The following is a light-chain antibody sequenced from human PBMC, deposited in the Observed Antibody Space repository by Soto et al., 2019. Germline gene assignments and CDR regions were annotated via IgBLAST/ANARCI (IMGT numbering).Light chain of an antibody. V-gene: IGKV1-39*01. J-gene: IGKJ1*01. Sequence: DIQMTQSPSSLYASVGDRVTITCRASQSISSYLNWYQQTPGKAPTLLIYAASSLQSGVPSRFSGSGSGTDFTLTISSLQPEDFATYYCQQSYSTPRTFGQGTKVEIK. CDR2: AAS. CDR1: QSISSY. CDR3: QQSYSTPRT.